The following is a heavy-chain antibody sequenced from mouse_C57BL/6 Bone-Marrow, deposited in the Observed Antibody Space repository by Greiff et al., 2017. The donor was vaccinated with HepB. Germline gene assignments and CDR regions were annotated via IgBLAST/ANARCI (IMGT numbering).Heavy chain of an antibody. J-gene: IGHJ3*01. V-gene: IGHV1-59*01. CDR3: ARRSPRIYYYGSFAY. CDR2: IDPSDSYT. D-gene: IGHD1-1*01. Sequence: QVQLQQPGAELVRPGTSVKLSCKASGYTFTSYWMHWVKQRPGQGREWIGVIDPSDSYTNYNQKFKGKATSTVDTSSSTAYMQLSSLTSEDSAVYYCARRSPRIYYYGSFAYWGQGTLVTVSA. CDR1: GYTFTSYW.